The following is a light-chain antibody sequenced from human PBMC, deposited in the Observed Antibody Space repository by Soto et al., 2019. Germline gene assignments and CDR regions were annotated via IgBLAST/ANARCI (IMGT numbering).Light chain of an antibody. V-gene: IGLV2-14*01. CDR3: SSYTRRSSVV. Sequence: QSALTQPASVSGSPGQSITISCTGTSSDVGGYNYVSWYQQHPGKAPKLMIYEVSNRPLGVSNRFSGSKSGDTASLTISGLQAEDEADYYCSSYTRRSSVVFGGGTKLTVL. CDR2: EVS. J-gene: IGLJ2*01. CDR1: SSDVGGYNY.